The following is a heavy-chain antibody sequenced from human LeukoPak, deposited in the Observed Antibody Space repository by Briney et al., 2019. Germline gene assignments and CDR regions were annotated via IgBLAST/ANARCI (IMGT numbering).Heavy chain of an antibody. V-gene: IGHV1-2*02. CDR1: GYTFTGYY. CDR3: ARVFHFHSENFDY. J-gene: IGHJ4*02. Sequence: ASVKVSCRASGYTFTGYYMHWVRQAPGQGLEWMGWINPNSGGTNYAQKFQGRVTMTRDTSISTAYMELSRLRSDDTAVYYCARVFHFHSENFDYWGQGTLVTVSS. CDR2: INPNSGGT. D-gene: IGHD3-9*01.